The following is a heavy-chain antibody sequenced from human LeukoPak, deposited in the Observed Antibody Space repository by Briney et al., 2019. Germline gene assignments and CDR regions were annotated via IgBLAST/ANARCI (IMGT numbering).Heavy chain of an antibody. D-gene: IGHD4-23*01. Sequence: GGSLRLSCAASGFTFSSYAMSWVRQAPGKGLEWVSAISGSGGSTYYADSVKGRFTISRDNSKNTLYLQMNSLRAEDTAVYYCAKDSTFDYGGNSYFDYWGQGTLVTVSS. CDR2: ISGSGGST. CDR3: AKDSTFDYGGNSYFDY. J-gene: IGHJ4*02. CDR1: GFTFSSYA. V-gene: IGHV3-23*01.